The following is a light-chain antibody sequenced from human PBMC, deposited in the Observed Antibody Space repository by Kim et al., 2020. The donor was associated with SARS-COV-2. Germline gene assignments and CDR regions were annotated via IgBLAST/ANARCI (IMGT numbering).Light chain of an antibody. V-gene: IGLV3-19*01. J-gene: IGLJ3*02. CDR3: NSRDSSGNHLV. Sequence: ALEQTVRITCQGDSSRSYYASWYQQKPGQAPVLVIYGKNNRPSGIPDRFSGSSSGNTASLTITGAQAEDEADYYCNSRDSSGNHLVFGGGTQLTVL. CDR1: SSRSYY. CDR2: GKN.